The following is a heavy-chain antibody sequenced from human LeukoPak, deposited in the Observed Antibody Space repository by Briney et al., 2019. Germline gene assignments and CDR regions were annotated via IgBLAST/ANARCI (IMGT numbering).Heavy chain of an antibody. Sequence: SQTLSLTCTVSGGSISSGDSYWSWIRQPPGKGLEWIGEINHSGSTNYNPSLKSRVTISVDTSKNQFSLKLSSVTAADTAVYYCARGRGYLPYWGQGTLVTVSS. CDR1: GGSISSGDSY. D-gene: IGHD2-2*01. CDR3: ARGRGYLPY. J-gene: IGHJ4*02. V-gene: IGHV4-30-4*08. CDR2: INHSGST.